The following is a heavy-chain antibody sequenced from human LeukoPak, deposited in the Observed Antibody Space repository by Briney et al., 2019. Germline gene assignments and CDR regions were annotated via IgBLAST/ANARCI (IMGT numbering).Heavy chain of an antibody. CDR2: IYYSGST. CDR1: GGSISSSSYY. CDR3: ARQHRYSKPPNYYYYYYMDV. V-gene: IGHV4-39*01. J-gene: IGHJ6*03. D-gene: IGHD4-11*01. Sequence: SETLSLTCTVSGGSISSSSYYWGWIRQPPGKGLEWIGSIYYSGSTYYNPSLKSRVTISVDTSKNQFSLKLSSVTAADTAVYYCARQHRYSKPPNYYYYYYMDVWGKGTTVTVSS.